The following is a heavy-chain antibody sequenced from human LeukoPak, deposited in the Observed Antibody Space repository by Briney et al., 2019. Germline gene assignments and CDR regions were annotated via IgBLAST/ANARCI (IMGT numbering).Heavy chain of an antibody. CDR1: GGSFSGYY. CDR3: ARVASQSY. J-gene: IGHJ4*02. CDR2: INHSGST. V-gene: IGHV4-34*01. Sequence: SETLSLTCAVYGGSFSGYYWSWIRQPPGKGLEWMGEINHSGSTNYNPSLKSRVTISVDTSKNQFSLKLSSVTAADTAVYYCARVASQSYWGQGTLVTVSS.